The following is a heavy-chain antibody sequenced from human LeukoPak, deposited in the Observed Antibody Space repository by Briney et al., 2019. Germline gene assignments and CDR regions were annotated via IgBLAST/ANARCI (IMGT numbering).Heavy chain of an antibody. CDR2: INHSGST. Sequence: PSETLSLTCAVYGGSFSGYYWSWIRQPPGKGLEWIGEINHSGSTNYNPSLKSRVTISVDTSKNQFSLKLSSVTAADTAVYYCARRTTGAATFRPQGPRNWFDPWGQGTLVTVSS. J-gene: IGHJ5*02. V-gene: IGHV4-34*01. CDR3: ARRTTGAATFRPQGPRNWFDP. D-gene: IGHD2-15*01. CDR1: GGSFSGYY.